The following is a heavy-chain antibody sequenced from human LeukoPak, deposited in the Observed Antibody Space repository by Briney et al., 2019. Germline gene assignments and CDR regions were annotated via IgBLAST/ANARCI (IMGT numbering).Heavy chain of an antibody. CDR1: GGTFSSYT. CDR2: IIPILGIA. V-gene: IGHV1-69*04. J-gene: IGHJ3*02. Sequence: SVKVSCKASGGTFSSYTISWVRQAPGQGLEWMGRIIPILGIANYAQKFQSRVTITADKSTSTAYMELSSQRPEDTAVYYCARDQDDAFDIWGQGTMVTVSS. CDR3: ARDQDDAFDI.